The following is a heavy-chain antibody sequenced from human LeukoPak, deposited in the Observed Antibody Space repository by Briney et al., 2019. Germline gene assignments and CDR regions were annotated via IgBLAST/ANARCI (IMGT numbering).Heavy chain of an antibody. V-gene: IGHV1-18*01. J-gene: IGHJ4*02. D-gene: IGHD5-24*01. CDR2: ISAYNGNT. CDR1: GYTFTNYG. CDR3: ARPRDGYNGGYFDY. Sequence: APVKVSCKASGYTFTNYGISWVRQAPGQGLEWMGWISAYNGNTNYAQNLQGRVTVTTDTSTTTAYMELRSLKSDDTAVYYCARPRDGYNGGYFDYWGQGTLVTVSS.